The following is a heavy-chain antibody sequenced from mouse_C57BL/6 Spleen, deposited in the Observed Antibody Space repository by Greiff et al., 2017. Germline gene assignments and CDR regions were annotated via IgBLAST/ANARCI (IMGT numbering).Heavy chain of an antibody. D-gene: IGHD2-3*01. CDR3: ARPLSPGYYAMDY. V-gene: IGHV2-6*03. Sequence: QVQLQESGPGLVAPSQSLSITCTVSGFSLTSYGVHWVRQPPGKGLEWLVVIWSDGSTTYNSALNSRQSISKDNSKSHVFLKMNSLQTDDTAMYYCARPLSPGYYAMDYWGQGTSVTVSS. CDR1: GFSLTSYG. CDR2: IWSDGST. J-gene: IGHJ4*01.